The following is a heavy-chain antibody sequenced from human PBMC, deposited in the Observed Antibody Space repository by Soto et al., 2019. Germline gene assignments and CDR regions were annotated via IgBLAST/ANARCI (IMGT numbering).Heavy chain of an antibody. V-gene: IGHV1-69*01. J-gene: IGHJ6*02. CDR1: GGTFSSYA. Sequence: QVQLVQSGAEVKKPGSSVKVSCKASGGTFSSYAISWVRQAPGQGLEWMGGIIPIFGTANYAKKFQGRGTITADESTSTAYMGLSSLRSEDTAVYYCASNGDIVATINYYYYGMDVWGQGTTVTVSS. CDR2: IIPIFGTA. CDR3: ASNGDIVATINYYYYGMDV. D-gene: IGHD5-12*01.